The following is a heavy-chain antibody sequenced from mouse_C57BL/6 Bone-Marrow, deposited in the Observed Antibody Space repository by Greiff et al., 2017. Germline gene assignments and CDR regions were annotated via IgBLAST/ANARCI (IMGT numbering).Heavy chain of an antibody. CDR2: IYPRDGST. V-gene: IGHV1-85*01. CDR1: GYTFTSYD. J-gene: IGHJ2*01. D-gene: IGHD1-1*01. Sequence: QVQLQQSGPELVKPGASVKLSCKASGYTFTSYDINWVKQRPGQGLEWIGWIYPRDGSTKYNEKFKGKATLTVDTSSSTAYMELHSLTSEDSAVYFCAREGYYYGSSYAYWGQGTTLTVSS. CDR3: AREGYYYGSSYAY.